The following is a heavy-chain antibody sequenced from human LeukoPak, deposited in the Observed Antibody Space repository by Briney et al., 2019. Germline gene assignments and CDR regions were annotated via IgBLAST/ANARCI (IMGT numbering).Heavy chain of an antibody. CDR2: ISYDGSNK. D-gene: IGHD1-26*01. Sequence: PGRSLRLSCAASGFTFSSYGMHWVRQAPGKGLEWVAVISYDGSNKYYADSVKGRFTISRDNSKTTLYLQMNSLRAEDTAVYYCAKDRGGGSYLYFVDYWGQGTLVTVSS. CDR3: AKDRGGGSYLYFVDY. CDR1: GFTFSSYG. J-gene: IGHJ4*02. V-gene: IGHV3-30*18.